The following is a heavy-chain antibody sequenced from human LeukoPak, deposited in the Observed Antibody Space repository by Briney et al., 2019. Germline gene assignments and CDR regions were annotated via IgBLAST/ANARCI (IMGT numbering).Heavy chain of an antibody. CDR2: IFHSGST. V-gene: IGHV4-4*02. CDR1: GGSISSSNW. Sequence: SGTLSLTCAVSGGSISSSNWWSWVRQPPGKGLEWIGEIFHSGSTNYNSSLKSRVTISVDKSKNHFSLKLTSVTAADMAVYYCARGGLVVVTATQYYFDYWGQGTLVTVSS. D-gene: IGHD2-21*02. CDR3: ARGGLVVVTATQYYFDY. J-gene: IGHJ4*02.